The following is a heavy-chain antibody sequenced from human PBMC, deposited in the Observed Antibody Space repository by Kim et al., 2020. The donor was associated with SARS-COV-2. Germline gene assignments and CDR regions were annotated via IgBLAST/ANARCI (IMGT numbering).Heavy chain of an antibody. D-gene: IGHD4-4*01. V-gene: IGHV1-3*01. Sequence: KTKYPHKCKGRVTMTRDQPANTAYMDLRSLTFEDTAIYYCARDMNPTVYDYWGQGTLVTASS. CDR2: KT. J-gene: IGHJ4*02. CDR3: ARDMNPTVYDY.